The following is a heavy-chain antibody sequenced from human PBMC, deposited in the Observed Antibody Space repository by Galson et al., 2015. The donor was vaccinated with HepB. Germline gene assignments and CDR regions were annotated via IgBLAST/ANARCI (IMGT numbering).Heavy chain of an antibody. D-gene: IGHD6-19*01. CDR1: GFTFSSYA. CDR2: ISYDGSDT. J-gene: IGHJ3*02. V-gene: IGHV3-30*04. CDR3: ARSITVADSFDI. Sequence: SLRLSCAASGFTFSSYAMHWVRQAPGKGLEWVALISYDGSDTGYADSVKGRFTISRDNSKNTLYLQMDSLRAEDTAVYYCARSITVADSFDIWGQGTMVTVSS.